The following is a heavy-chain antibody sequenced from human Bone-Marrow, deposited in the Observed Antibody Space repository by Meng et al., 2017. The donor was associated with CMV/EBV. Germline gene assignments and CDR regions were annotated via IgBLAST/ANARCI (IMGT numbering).Heavy chain of an antibody. D-gene: IGHD1-26*01. V-gene: IGHV4-59*01. CDR3: ARSLGATVDV. CDR2: IYYSGST. CDR1: GGSISSYY. Sequence: SETLSLTCIVSGGSISSYYWSWIRQPPGKGLEWIGYIYYSGSTNYNPSLKSRVTISVDTSKNQFSLKLSSVTAADTAVYYCARSLGATVDVWGQGTTVTVSS. J-gene: IGHJ6*02.